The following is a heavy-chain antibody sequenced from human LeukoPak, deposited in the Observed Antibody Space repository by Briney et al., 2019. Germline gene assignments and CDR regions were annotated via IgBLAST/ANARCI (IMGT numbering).Heavy chain of an antibody. CDR3: ARVLPSVTNWFDP. Sequence: GGSLRLSCTASGFTVSSNYMSWVRQAPGRGLEWVSLIFSDGSSYYADSVRGRFTISRDNSRNTLSLQMNSLRPEDTAVYYCARVLPSVTNWFDPWGQGTLVTVSS. V-gene: IGHV3-66*01. CDR2: IFSDGSS. D-gene: IGHD3-10*01. J-gene: IGHJ5*02. CDR1: GFTVSSNY.